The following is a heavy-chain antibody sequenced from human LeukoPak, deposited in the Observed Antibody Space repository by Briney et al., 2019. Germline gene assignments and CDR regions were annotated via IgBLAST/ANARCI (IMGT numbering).Heavy chain of an antibody. CDR1: GGSITSYY. CDR2: VSYSGST. CDR3: ARLYYYGSGNYYYYFDS. J-gene: IGHJ4*02. V-gene: IGHV4-59*08. D-gene: IGHD3-10*01. Sequence: SETLSLTCTVSGGSITSYYWNWIRQPPGKGLEWVGYVSYSGSTNYNPSLNSRVTISEDTSTNQFSLKLTSVTAADTAVYYCARLYYYGSGNYYYYFDSWGQGTLVTVSS.